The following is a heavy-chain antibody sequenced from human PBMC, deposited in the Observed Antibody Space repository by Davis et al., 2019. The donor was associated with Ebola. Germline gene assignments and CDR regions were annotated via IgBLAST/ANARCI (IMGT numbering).Heavy chain of an antibody. D-gene: IGHD6-19*01. CDR1: GFPFSSYA. CDR3: AKDAKIAVGRVFDP. Sequence: GESLKISCAASGFPFSSYAMSWVRQAPGKGLEWVSAISGTGGSTYYADSVKGRFTISRDNSKNTLYLQMNSLRAEDTAVYYCAKDAKIAVGRVFDPWGQGTLVTVSS. CDR2: ISGTGGST. V-gene: IGHV3-23*01. J-gene: IGHJ5*02.